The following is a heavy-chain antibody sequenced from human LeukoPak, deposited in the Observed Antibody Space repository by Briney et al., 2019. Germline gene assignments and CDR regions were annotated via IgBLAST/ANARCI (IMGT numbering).Heavy chain of an antibody. D-gene: IGHD5-18*01. J-gene: IGHJ4*02. V-gene: IGHV3-48*01. CDR3: ARHQLPMGYSYGYQEDYFDY. CDR2: ISSSSSTI. Sequence: PGGSLRLSCAASGFTFSSYSMNWVRQAPGKGLEWVSYISSSSSTIYYADSVKGRFTISRDNAKNSLYLQMNSLRAEDTAVHYCARHQLPMGYSYGYQEDYFDYWGQGTLVTVSS. CDR1: GFTFSSYS.